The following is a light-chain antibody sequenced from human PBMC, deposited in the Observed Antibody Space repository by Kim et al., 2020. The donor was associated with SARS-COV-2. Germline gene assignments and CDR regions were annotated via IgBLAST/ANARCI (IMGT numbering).Light chain of an antibody. CDR1: SGHSSYI. V-gene: IGLV4-60*03. J-gene: IGLJ3*02. CDR2: LEGSGSY. CDR3: ETWDSNTRV. Sequence: SSVKLTCTLSSGHSSYIITWHQQQPGKAPRYLMKLEGSGSYNKGSGVPDRFSGSSSGADRYLTISNLQSEDEADYYCETWDSNTRVFGGGTKLTVL.